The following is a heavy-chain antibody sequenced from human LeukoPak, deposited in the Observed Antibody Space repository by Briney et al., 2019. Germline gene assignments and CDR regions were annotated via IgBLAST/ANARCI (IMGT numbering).Heavy chain of an antibody. J-gene: IGHJ4*02. V-gene: IGHV3-21*01. D-gene: IGHD1-26*01. Sequence: PGGSLRLSCAASGFTFSSYSMNWVRQAPGKGLEWVSSISSSSSYIYYADPVKGRFTISRDNAKNSLYLQMNSLRAEDTAVYYCARSARYSGSLYYFDYWGQGTLVTVSS. CDR1: GFTFSSYS. CDR3: ARSARYSGSLYYFDY. CDR2: ISSSSSYI.